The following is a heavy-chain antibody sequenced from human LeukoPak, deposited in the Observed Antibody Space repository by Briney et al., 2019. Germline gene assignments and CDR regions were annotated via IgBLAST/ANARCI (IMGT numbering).Heavy chain of an antibody. CDR3: ARVGYYDSSGYGARGLYYFDY. D-gene: IGHD3-22*01. Sequence: GGSLRLSCAASGFTFYNYGMNWVRQAPGKGLEWVSYISSSSSTIYYADSVKGRFTISRDNAKNSLYLQMNSLRAEDTAVYYCARVGYYDSSGYGARGLYYFDYWGQGTLVTVSS. CDR1: GFTFYNYG. CDR2: ISSSSSTI. J-gene: IGHJ4*02. V-gene: IGHV3-48*01.